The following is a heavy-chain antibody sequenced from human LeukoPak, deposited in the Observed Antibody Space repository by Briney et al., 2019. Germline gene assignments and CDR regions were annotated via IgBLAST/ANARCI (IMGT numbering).Heavy chain of an antibody. Sequence: ASVKVSCKASGGTFSSYAISWVRQAPGQGLEWMGGIIPIFGTANYAQKFQDRVTITAVESMSTAYMELSSLRSEDTAVYYCARGWLAQTMVVTPYNYWGQGTLVTVSS. CDR1: GGTFSSYA. CDR2: IIPIFGTA. D-gene: IGHD4-23*01. V-gene: IGHV1-69*13. CDR3: ARGWLAQTMVVTPYNY. J-gene: IGHJ4*02.